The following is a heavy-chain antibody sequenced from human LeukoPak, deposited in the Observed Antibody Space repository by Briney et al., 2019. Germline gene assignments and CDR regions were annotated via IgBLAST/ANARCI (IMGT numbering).Heavy chain of an antibody. D-gene: IGHD2-2*01. CDR1: GFIVSSTY. V-gene: IGHV3-53*01. CDR2: IYTGGST. Sequence: GGSLRLSCAASGFIVSSTYMSWVRQAPGKGLEWVSVIYTGGSTYYADSVKGLFTISRDNSKNTLFLQMNSLRAEDTAVYYCARGSSSGWPDCLDSWGLGTLVIVSS. J-gene: IGHJ4*02. CDR3: ARGSSSGWPDCLDS.